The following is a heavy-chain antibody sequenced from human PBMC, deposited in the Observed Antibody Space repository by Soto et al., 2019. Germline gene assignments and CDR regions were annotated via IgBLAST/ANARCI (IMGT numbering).Heavy chain of an antibody. Sequence: EVQLVESGGGLVKPGGSLRLSCAASGFTFSSYSMNWVRQAPGKGLEWVSSISSSSSYIYYADSVKGRFIISRDNAKNSLYLQMNSLRAEDTAVYYCASIQLGYDAFDIWGQGTMVTVSS. CDR3: ASIQLGYDAFDI. CDR1: GFTFSSYS. J-gene: IGHJ3*02. V-gene: IGHV3-21*01. CDR2: ISSSSSYI. D-gene: IGHD6-6*01.